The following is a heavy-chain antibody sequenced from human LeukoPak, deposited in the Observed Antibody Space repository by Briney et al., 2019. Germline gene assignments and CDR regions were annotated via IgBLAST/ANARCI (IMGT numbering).Heavy chain of an antibody. Sequence: SETLSLTCTVSGGSISSYYWSWIRQPPGKGLEWIGYIYYSGSTNYNPSLKSRVTISVDTSKNQFSLKLSSVTAADTAVYYCARSWELPHFDYWGQGTLVTVSS. D-gene: IGHD1-26*01. CDR2: IYYSGST. CDR3: ARSWELPHFDY. J-gene: IGHJ4*02. CDR1: GGSISSYY. V-gene: IGHV4-59*08.